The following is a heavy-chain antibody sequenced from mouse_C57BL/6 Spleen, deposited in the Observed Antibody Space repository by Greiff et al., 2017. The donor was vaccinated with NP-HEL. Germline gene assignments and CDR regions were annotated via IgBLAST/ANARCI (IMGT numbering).Heavy chain of an antibody. D-gene: IGHD3-1*01. V-gene: IGHV1-58*01. J-gene: IGHJ2*01. CDR2: IYIGNGYT. CDR1: GYTFTSYG. Sequence: EVKLMESGAELVRPGSSVKMSCKPSGYTFTSYGINWVKQRPGQGLEWIGYIYIGNGYTEYNEKFKGKATLTSDTSSSTAYMQLSSLTSEDSAIYFCARGAQLRLRFFDYWGQGTTLTVSS. CDR3: ARGAQLRLRFFDY.